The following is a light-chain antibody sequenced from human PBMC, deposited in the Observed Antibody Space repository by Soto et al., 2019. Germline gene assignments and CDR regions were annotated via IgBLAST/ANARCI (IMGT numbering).Light chain of an antibody. Sequence: IVLTQSPGTLSLSPGERATLSCRASQSISSSYLAWYQQKPGQAPRPLIYGASSRATGIPDRFSGSGSGTDFTLTISRLEPEDFAVDYCQQYVSSPWTFGQGTKVEIK. CDR1: QSISSSY. J-gene: IGKJ1*01. V-gene: IGKV3-20*01. CDR3: QQYVSSPWT. CDR2: GAS.